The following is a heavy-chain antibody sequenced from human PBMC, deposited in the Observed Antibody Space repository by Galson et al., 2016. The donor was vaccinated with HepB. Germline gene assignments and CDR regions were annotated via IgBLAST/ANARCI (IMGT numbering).Heavy chain of an antibody. Sequence: LTCAVSGDSVISNNWWSWVRQPPGKGLEWIGEIHHSGSSNYNPSLKSRLTMSVDKSKNQFSLRLTSVTVADAAVYYCARLSATYYVDNWGQGTLVTVSS. CDR1: GDSVISNNW. J-gene: IGHJ4*02. CDR2: IHHSGSS. V-gene: IGHV4-4*02. CDR3: ARLSATYYVDN.